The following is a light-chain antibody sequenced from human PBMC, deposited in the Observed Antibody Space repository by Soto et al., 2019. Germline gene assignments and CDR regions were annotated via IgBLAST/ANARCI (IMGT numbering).Light chain of an antibody. J-gene: IGKJ4*01. V-gene: IGKV3-20*01. CDR3: QQYGSSPLT. CDR1: QSVSSN. Sequence: EIVMTQSPATLSVSPGERATLSCRASQSVSSNLAWYQQKPGQPPRLLIYGASRRATGIPDRFSGSGSGTDFTLTISRLEPEDFAVYYCQQYGSSPLTFGGGTKVDIK. CDR2: GAS.